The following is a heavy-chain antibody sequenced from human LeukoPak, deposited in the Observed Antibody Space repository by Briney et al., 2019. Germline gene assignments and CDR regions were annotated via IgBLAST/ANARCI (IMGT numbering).Heavy chain of an antibody. CDR3: ASWGLTVTYFQH. D-gene: IGHD4-17*01. Sequence: SVKVSCKASGYSFSDYALHWVRQAPGQGLEWMGRIIPIFGTANYAQKFQGRVTITTDESTSTAYMELSSLRSEDTAVYYCASWGLTVTYFQHWGQGTLVTVSS. CDR2: IIPIFGTA. J-gene: IGHJ1*01. CDR1: GYSFSDYA. V-gene: IGHV1-69*05.